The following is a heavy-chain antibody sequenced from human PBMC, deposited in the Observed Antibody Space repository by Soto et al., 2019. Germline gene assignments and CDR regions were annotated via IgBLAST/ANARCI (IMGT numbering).Heavy chain of an antibody. J-gene: IGHJ3*02. D-gene: IGHD6-13*01. CDR3: AKDLAQQLVLSAFDI. Sequence: QVQLVESGGGVVQPGRSLRLSCAASGFTFSSYGMHWVRQAPGKGLEWGAVISYDGSNKYYADSVKGRFTISRDNSKNTLYLQMNSLRAEDTAVYYCAKDLAQQLVLSAFDIWGQGTMVTVSS. CDR2: ISYDGSNK. CDR1: GFTFSSYG. V-gene: IGHV3-30*18.